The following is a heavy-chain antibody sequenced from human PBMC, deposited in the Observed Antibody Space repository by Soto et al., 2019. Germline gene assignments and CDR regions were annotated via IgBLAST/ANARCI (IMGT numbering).Heavy chain of an antibody. D-gene: IGHD3-10*01. CDR3: ARAWGTDYYGAGRSH. V-gene: IGHV3-30*03. CDR2: VSYDETNK. Sequence: QVQLVESGGGVVQPGKSLRLSCTTSGFTFSSYGMNWVRQAPGKGLERVAVVSYDETNKYYAVYVKGRFTISRDNSKNPLYLQITRLTIDDTAVYYCARAWGTDYYGAGRSHWGQRTQVTVSS. CDR1: GFTFSSYG. J-gene: IGHJ4*02.